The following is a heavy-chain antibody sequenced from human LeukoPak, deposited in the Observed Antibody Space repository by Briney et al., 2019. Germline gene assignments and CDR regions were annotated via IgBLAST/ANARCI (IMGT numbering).Heavy chain of an antibody. D-gene: IGHD2-15*01. CDR3: TKGGVVHAFDI. CDR2: ISGSGGST. J-gene: IGHJ3*02. Sequence: PGGTLRLSCAASGFTFSSYGMSWVRQAPGKGLGWVSAISGSGGSTYYADSVKGRFTISRDNSKNTLYLQMNSLRAEDTAVYYCTKGGVVHAFDIWGQGTMVTVSS. CDR1: GFTFSSYG. V-gene: IGHV3-23*01.